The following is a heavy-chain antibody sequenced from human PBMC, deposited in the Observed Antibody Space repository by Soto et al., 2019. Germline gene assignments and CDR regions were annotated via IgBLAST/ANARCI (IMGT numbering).Heavy chain of an antibody. Sequence: QVQLVQSGGEVKRPGASVKVSCKTSGYTFSNYGITWVRQAPGQPLEWLGWISLYSDGTNYAQKFQGRVSMTTDTSTTTAYMELRSLRSDDTAVYYCARVVPVAEAWVGPWGQGTLVTVSS. J-gene: IGHJ5*02. CDR3: ARVVPVAEAWVGP. V-gene: IGHV1-18*01. CDR2: ISLYSDGT. D-gene: IGHD2-2*01. CDR1: GYTFSNYG.